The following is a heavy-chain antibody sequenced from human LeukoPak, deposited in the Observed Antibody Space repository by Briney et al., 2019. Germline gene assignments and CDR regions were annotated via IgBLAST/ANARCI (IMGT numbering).Heavy chain of an antibody. V-gene: IGHV1-8*01. D-gene: IGHD3-10*01. J-gene: IGHJ6*03. CDR1: GYTFTSYD. CDR3: ARGGSYGSGSYYYYYYMDV. CDR2: MNPNSGNT. Sequence: ASVKVSCKASGYTFTSYDINWVRQATGQGLEWMGWMNPNSGNTGYAQKFQGRVTMTRNTSISTAYMELSSLRSEDTAVYYCARGGSYGSGSYYYYYYMDVWGKGTTVTISS.